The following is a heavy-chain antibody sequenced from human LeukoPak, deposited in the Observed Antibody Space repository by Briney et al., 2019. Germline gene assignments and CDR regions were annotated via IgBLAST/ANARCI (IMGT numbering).Heavy chain of an antibody. D-gene: IGHD3-3*02. CDR1: GSTFSSYG. CDR2: ISYDGSNK. Sequence: PGRSLRLSCAASGSTFSSYGMHWVRQAPGKGLEWVAVISYDGSNKYYADSVKGRFTISRDNSKNTLYLQMNSLRAEDTAVYYCANWRDILAAVDYWGQGTLVTVSS. V-gene: IGHV3-30*18. CDR3: ANWRDILAAVDY. J-gene: IGHJ4*02.